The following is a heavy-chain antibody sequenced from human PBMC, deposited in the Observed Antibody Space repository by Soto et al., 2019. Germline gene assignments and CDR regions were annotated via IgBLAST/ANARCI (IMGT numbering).Heavy chain of an antibody. CDR1: GFTFSSYA. D-gene: IGHD3-3*01. J-gene: IGHJ5*02. CDR3: AKDLDYDFWSDLLNWFDP. V-gene: IGHV3-23*01. CDR2: ISGSGGST. Sequence: GGSLRLSCAASGFTFSSYAMSWVRQAPGKGLEWVSAISGSGGSTYYADSVKGRFTISRDNSKNTLYLQMNSLRAEDTAVYYCAKDLDYDFWSDLLNWFDPWGQRTLVTVS.